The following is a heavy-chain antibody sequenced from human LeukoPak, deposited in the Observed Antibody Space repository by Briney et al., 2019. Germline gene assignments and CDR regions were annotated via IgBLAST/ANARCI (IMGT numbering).Heavy chain of an antibody. V-gene: IGHV1-18*01. CDR3: ARTYYYGSGSYSEGAFNI. D-gene: IGHD3-10*01. CDR2: ISAYNGNT. J-gene: IGHJ3*02. Sequence: RGASVKVSCKASGYTFTSYGISWVRQAPGQGLEWMGWISAYNGNTNYAQKLQGRVTMTTDTSTSTAYMELSRLRSDETAVYYCARTYYYGSGSYSEGAFNIWGQGTMVTVSS. CDR1: GYTFTSYG.